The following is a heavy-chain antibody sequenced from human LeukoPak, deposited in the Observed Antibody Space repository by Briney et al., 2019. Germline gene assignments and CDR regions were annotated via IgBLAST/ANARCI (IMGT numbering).Heavy chain of an antibody. CDR2: IYHSGST. J-gene: IGHJ5*02. V-gene: IGHV4-39*07. D-gene: IGHD6-13*01. CDR1: GGSISTSNYY. CDR3: ARRTQDSSWYRSWFDP. Sequence: SETLSLTCTVSGGSISTSNYYWGWIRQPPGKGLEWIGEIYHSGSTNYNPSLKSRVTISVDKSKNQFSLKLSSVTAADTAVYYCARRTQDSSWYRSWFDPWGQGTLVTVSS.